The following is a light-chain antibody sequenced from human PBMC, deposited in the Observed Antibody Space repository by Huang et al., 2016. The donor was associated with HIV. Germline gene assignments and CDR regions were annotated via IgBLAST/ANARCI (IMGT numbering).Light chain of an antibody. CDR3: QQRSAWPLT. Sequence: EIVLTQSPATLSLSPGERATLSCRASQSVRSYLAWYPQQPGQAPRRLIYDASNRATCIPARFSGSGSGTDFTLTISNLQSEDFAVYYCQQRSAWPLTFGGGTKVEI. CDR1: QSVRSY. V-gene: IGKV3-11*01. CDR2: DAS. J-gene: IGKJ4*01.